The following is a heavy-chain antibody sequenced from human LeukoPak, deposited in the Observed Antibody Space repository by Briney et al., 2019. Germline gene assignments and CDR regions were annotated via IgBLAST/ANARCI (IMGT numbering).Heavy chain of an antibody. J-gene: IGHJ5*01. CDR1: GDSFSTNSAT. CDR2: TYYRSKWYN. D-gene: IGHD1-26*01. CDR3: ARLVGASWFDS. Sequence: SQTLSLTCAISGDSFSTNSATWTWLRQSPSRGLEWLGRTYYRSKWYNDYAVSMKSRITINPDTSKNQFSLQLNSVTPEDTAVYYCARLVGASWFDSWGQGTLVTVSS. V-gene: IGHV6-1*01.